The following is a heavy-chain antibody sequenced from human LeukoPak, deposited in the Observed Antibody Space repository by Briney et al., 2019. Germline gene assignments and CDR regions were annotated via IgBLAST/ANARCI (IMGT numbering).Heavy chain of an antibody. V-gene: IGHV3-15*01. CDR3: TTFYHEYSPY. D-gene: IGHD2/OR15-2a*01. Sequence: GGSLRLSCAASGFSFMNAWMIWVRQAPGKGLEWVGRIKSNAEGGTPDYAAPARGRFTISRDDSKNTLYLQMNSPKTEDTAVYYCTTFYHEYSPYWGRGTLVTVSS. CDR1: GFSFMNAW. CDR2: IKSNAEGGTP. J-gene: IGHJ4*02.